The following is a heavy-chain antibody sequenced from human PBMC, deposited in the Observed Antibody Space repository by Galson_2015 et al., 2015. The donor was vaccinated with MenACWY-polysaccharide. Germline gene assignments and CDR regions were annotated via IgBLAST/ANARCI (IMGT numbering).Heavy chain of an antibody. CDR1: GGSFSGYY. J-gene: IGHJ4*02. V-gene: IGHV4-34*01. CDR2: INHSGST. Sequence: SETLSLTCAVYGGSFSGYYWSWIRQPPGKGLEWIGEINHSGSTNYNPSLKSRVTISVDTSKNQFSLKLSSVTAADTAVYYCARRISKTKKLDYWGQGTLVAVSS. D-gene: IGHD1-14*01. CDR3: ARRISKTKKLDY.